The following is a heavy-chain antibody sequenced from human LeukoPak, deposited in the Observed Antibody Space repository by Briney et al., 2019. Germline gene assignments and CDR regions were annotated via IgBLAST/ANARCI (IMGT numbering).Heavy chain of an antibody. CDR1: GFTSSDYT. Sequence: QPGGSLRLSCSASGFTSSDYTMTWVPQAPGKGLEMDSGISFSDDSTYYADSEKGRFSMSRDNSTNMLYLQMNSLRAEDTAVYYCAKDRYCSSTNCPYDYWGQGTLVTVSS. D-gene: IGHD2-2*01. CDR3: AKDRYCSSTNCPYDY. J-gene: IGHJ4*02. V-gene: IGHV3-23*01. CDR2: ISFSDDST.